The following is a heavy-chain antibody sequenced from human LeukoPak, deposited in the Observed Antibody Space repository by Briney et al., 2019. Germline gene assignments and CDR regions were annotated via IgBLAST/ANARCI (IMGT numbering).Heavy chain of an antibody. J-gene: IGHJ4*02. CDR3: AKGRGYCTSGSCYSDY. D-gene: IGHD2-15*01. CDR2: ISGSDGST. CDR1: GFTFSNYA. V-gene: IGHV3-23*01. Sequence: GGSLRLSCTASGFTFSNYAMSWVRQAPGKGLEWVSTISGSDGSTYYADSVKGRFTISRDNSKSTLYLQMNSLRVEDTAIYYCAKGRGYCTSGSCYSDYWGQGTLVTVSS.